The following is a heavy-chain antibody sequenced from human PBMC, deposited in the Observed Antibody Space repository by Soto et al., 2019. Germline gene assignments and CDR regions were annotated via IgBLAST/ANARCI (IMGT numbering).Heavy chain of an antibody. V-gene: IGHV4-59*11. CDR3: ARDLRGGSYGMDV. CDR1: GGSITSITNHY. D-gene: IGHD3-10*01. Sequence: QVRLQESGPGLVKPSETLSLTCTVSGGSITSITNHYCSWIRQPPGKGLEWIGYISYSGHTSYNPSLTSRVILSVDTSKNQCSLKLSSVTAADTDVYDCARDLRGGSYGMDVWGQGTTVTVSS. J-gene: IGHJ6*02. CDR2: ISYSGHT.